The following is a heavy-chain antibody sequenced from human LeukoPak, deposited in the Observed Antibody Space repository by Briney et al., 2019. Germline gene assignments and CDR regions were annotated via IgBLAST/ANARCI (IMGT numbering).Heavy chain of an antibody. Sequence: PGGSLRLSCAASGFTFSSYAMHWVRQAPGKGLEWVSVIYSGGSTYYADSVKGRFTISRDNSKNTLYLQMNSLRAEDTAVYYCAILNDPFDYWGQGTLVTVSS. J-gene: IGHJ4*02. CDR1: GFTFSSYA. CDR3: AILNDPFDY. V-gene: IGHV3-NL1*01. CDR2: IYSGGST. D-gene: IGHD1-1*01.